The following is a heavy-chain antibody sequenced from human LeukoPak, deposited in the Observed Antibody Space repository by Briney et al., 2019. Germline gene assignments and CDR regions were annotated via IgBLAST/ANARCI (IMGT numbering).Heavy chain of an antibody. CDR3: ARGGIAARLGRTYYFDY. CDR1: GGSISSGGYY. D-gene: IGHD6-6*01. Sequence: SETLSLTCTVSGGSISSGGYYWSWIRQHPGKGLEWIGYIYYSGSTYYNPSLKSRVTISVDTSKNQFSLKLSSVTAADTAVYYCARGGIAARLGRTYYFDYWGQGTLVTVSS. J-gene: IGHJ4*02. V-gene: IGHV4-31*03. CDR2: IYYSGST.